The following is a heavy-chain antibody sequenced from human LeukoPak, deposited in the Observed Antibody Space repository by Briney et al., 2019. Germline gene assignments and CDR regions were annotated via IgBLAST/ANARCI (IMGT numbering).Heavy chain of an antibody. V-gene: IGHV5-51*01. CDR3: ARDYGGSKYYYYYGMDV. J-gene: IGHJ6*02. CDR1: GYSFTSYW. CDR2: IYPGDSDT. Sequence: GESLKISCKGSGYSFTSYWIGWVRQMPGKGLEWMGIIYPGDSDTRYSPSFQGQVTISADKSISTAYLQWSSLKASDTAMYYCARDYGGSKYYYYYGMDVWGQGTTVTVSS. D-gene: IGHD4-23*01.